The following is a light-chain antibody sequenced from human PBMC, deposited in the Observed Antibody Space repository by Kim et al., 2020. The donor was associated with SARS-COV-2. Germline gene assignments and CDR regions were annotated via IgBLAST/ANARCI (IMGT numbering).Light chain of an antibody. V-gene: IGKV3-20*01. Sequence: TGERDTLSCRASQSVSSSYLAWYQQKPGQAPRLLIYGASSRATGIPDRFSGSGSGTDFTLTISRLEPEDFAVYYCQQYGSSPRTFGQGTKVDIK. CDR3: QQYGSSPRT. CDR2: GAS. J-gene: IGKJ1*01. CDR1: QSVSSSY.